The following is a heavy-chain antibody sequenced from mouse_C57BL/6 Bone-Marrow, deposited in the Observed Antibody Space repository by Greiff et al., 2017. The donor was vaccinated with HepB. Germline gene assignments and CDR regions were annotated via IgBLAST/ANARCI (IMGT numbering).Heavy chain of an antibody. CDR1: GYAFSSSW. J-gene: IGHJ4*01. Sequence: VQLQQSGPELVKPGASVKISCKASGYAFSSSWMTWVKQRPGKGLEWIGRIYPGDGDTNYNGKFKGKATLTADKSSSTAYMQLSSLTSEDSAVYFCRLWEDYYAMDYWGQGTSVTVSS. V-gene: IGHV1-82*01. D-gene: IGHD6-2*01. CDR2: IYPGDGDT. CDR3: RLWEDYYAMDY.